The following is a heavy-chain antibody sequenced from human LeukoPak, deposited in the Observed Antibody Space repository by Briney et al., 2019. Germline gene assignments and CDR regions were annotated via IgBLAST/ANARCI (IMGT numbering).Heavy chain of an antibody. CDR2: IYYSRST. Sequence: SETLSLTCTVSGGSITSYYWSWIRQSPGKGLEWIGHIYYSRSTNYSPSLKSRVTISIDTSRKQFPLKVSSVTAADTAMYYCAKWSDYANAFDIWGQGTVVIVSS. V-gene: IGHV4-59*01. CDR1: GGSITSYY. D-gene: IGHD4-17*01. J-gene: IGHJ3*02. CDR3: AKWSDYANAFDI.